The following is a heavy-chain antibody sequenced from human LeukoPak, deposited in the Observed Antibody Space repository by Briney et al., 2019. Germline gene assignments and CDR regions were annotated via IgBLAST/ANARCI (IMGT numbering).Heavy chain of an antibody. V-gene: IGHV4-39*01. J-gene: IGHJ4*02. CDR3: ARNSWPFDS. Sequence: SETLSLTCTVSGGSISSSSYYWGWIRQPPGKGLEWIGSIYYSGSTYYNPSLKSRVTISVDTSKNQFSLKLSSVTAADTAVYYCARNSWPFDSWGQGTLVTVSS. CDR2: IYYSGST. CDR1: GGSISSSSYY. D-gene: IGHD2-21*01.